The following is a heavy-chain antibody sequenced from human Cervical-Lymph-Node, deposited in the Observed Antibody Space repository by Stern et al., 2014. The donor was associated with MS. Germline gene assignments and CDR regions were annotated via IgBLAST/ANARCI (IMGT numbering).Heavy chain of an antibody. CDR2: ISWNSGSI. J-gene: IGHJ6*02. CDR1: GFTFDDHA. V-gene: IGHV3-9*01. D-gene: IGHD1-14*01. Sequence: VQLVESGGGLVQPGKSLRLSCAASGFTFDDHAMHWVRQVPGKGLEWVSGISWNSGSIGYADSVKGRFTISRDNARNVLSLEMNSLRSEDTALYYCAKDIGVRKYYYYYGMDVWGQGTTVTVSS. CDR3: AKDIGVRKYYYYYGMDV.